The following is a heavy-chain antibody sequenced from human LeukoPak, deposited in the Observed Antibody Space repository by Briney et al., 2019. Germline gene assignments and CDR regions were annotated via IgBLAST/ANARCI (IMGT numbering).Heavy chain of an antibody. CDR2: ISGSSSDI. CDR3: ARGGSGNWNAPFDY. D-gene: IGHD1-1*01. Sequence: GGSLRLSCAGSGFSFSNYAMNWVRQAPGKGLEWVSSISGSSSDIYYADSMKGRLTISRDNAKNSVYLQINSLRAEDTAVYYCARGGSGNWNAPFDYWGQGTLVTVSS. V-gene: IGHV3-21*01. CDR1: GFSFSNYA. J-gene: IGHJ4*02.